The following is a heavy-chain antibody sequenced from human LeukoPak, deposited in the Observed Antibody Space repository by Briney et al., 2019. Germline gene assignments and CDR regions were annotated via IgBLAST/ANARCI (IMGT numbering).Heavy chain of an antibody. J-gene: IGHJ6*02. Sequence: GGSLRLSCAASGFTFSSYAMNWVRQAPGKGLDWVSAISGSGGSTYYADSVKGRFTFSKDNSKNTLYLQMTSLRAEDTAVYYCAKDQEKYYYGSGSYHPSYYYYYGMDVWGQGTTVTVSS. V-gene: IGHV3-23*01. CDR1: GFTFSSYA. D-gene: IGHD3-10*01. CDR2: ISGSGGST. CDR3: AKDQEKYYYGSGSYHPSYYYYYGMDV.